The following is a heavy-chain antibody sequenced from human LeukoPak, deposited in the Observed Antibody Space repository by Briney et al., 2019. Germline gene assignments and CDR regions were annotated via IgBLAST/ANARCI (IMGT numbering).Heavy chain of an antibody. D-gene: IGHD2-15*01. Sequence: PSETLSLTCTVSGGSISRYYWSWIRQPPGKGLEWIAYIFYNGSTSYNPSLKSRVTISVDTSKNQFSLRLSSVTAADTAVYYCARHGVGSSGASHFDYWGQGTLVTVSS. CDR3: ARHGVGSSGASHFDY. CDR2: IFYNGST. CDR1: GGSISRYY. V-gene: IGHV4-59*08. J-gene: IGHJ4*02.